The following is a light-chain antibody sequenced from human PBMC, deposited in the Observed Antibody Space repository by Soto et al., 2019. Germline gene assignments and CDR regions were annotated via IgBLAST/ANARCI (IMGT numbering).Light chain of an antibody. CDR1: SGHSRYA. CDR2: VNSDGSH. CDR3: QTWGADFRV. J-gene: IGLJ3*02. V-gene: IGLV4-69*01. Sequence: QPVLTQSPSASASLGASVKLTCTLSSGHSRYAIAWHQQQPEKGPRFLMKVNSDGSHTKGDGIPDRFSGSSSGAERYLTISSLQSEDESDYYCQTWGADFRVFGGGTKLTVL.